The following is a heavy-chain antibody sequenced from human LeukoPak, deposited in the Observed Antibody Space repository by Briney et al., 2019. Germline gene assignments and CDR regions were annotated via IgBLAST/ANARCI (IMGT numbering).Heavy chain of an antibody. CDR3: AKCAFGGFQVFDI. V-gene: IGHV3-23*01. D-gene: IGHD4-23*01. CDR2: XSGSXGXT. CDR1: GXXXXXXX. J-gene: IGHJ3*02. Sequence: PGGSLRLSCAAXGXXXXXXXXXXXXXAXXXXLXXVXXXSGSXGXTXXXDSVKGRXTXSRDNSKNKLYLQMNSLRAEDTXVYYCAKCAFGGFQVFDIWGQGTMVTVSS.